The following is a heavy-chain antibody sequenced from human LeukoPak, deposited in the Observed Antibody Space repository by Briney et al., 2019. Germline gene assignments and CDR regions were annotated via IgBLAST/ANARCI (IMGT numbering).Heavy chain of an antibody. V-gene: IGHV1-3*01. J-gene: IGHJ6*04. CDR2: INAGNGNT. D-gene: IGHD3-10*01. CDR3: ARGRVEGFGERYYYAMDV. Sequence: ASVKLSCKASGYTLTSYAMHWVRQAPGQRLEWMGWINAGNGNTKYSQKFQGAVTVTRDTSASTAYMELSSLRSEDTAVYYCARGRVEGFGERYYYAMDVWGKGTTVTVSS. CDR1: GYTLTSYA.